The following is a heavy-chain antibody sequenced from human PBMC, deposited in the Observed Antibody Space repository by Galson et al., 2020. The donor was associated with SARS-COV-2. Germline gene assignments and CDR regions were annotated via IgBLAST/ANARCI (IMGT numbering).Heavy chain of an antibody. CDR1: GYSLTSYW. CDR2: IDPSDSYT. V-gene: IGHV5-10-1*01. J-gene: IGHJ3*02. CDR3: ARQRDDSRGPDAFDI. Sequence: KIGESLKTSCKGSGYSLTSYWISWVRQMPGKGLEWMGRIDPSDSYTNYSPPFQGHVTISADKSISTAYLQWSSLKASDTAMYYCARQRDDSRGPDAFDIWGEGTMFSFAS. D-gene: IGHD3-22*01.